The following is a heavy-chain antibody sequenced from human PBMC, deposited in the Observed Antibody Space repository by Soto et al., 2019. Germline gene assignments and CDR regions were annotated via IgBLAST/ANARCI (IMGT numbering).Heavy chain of an antibody. V-gene: IGHV3-49*03. CDR3: TRVSPTNKAFDY. Sequence: GGSLRLSCTASGFTFGDYAMSWFRQAPGKGLEWVGFIRSKAYGGTTEYAVSVKGRFTISRDDSKSIAYLQMNSLKTEDTAVYYCTRVSPTNKAFDYWGQGTLVTVSS. CDR1: GFTFGDYA. CDR2: IRSKAYGGTT. J-gene: IGHJ4*02.